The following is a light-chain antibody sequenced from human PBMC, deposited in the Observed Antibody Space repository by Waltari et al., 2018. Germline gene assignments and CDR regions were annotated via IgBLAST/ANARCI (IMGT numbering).Light chain of an antibody. J-gene: IGLJ1*01. CDR1: SSDVGGYNY. V-gene: IGLV2-8*01. Sequence: QSALTQPPSASGSPGQSVTISCPGTSSDVGGYNYVSWYHQHPGKVPKLMIYEVTKRPSGVPDRFSGSKSGNTASLTVSGLQTEDEADYYCSSYAGSNNYVFGTGTKVTVL. CDR3: SSYAGSNNYV. CDR2: EVT.